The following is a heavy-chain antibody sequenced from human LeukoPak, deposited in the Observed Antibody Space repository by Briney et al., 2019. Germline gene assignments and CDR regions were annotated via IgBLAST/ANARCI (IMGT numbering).Heavy chain of an antibody. V-gene: IGHV3-23*01. CDR1: GFTFSSYA. CDR2: ISGSGGST. J-gene: IGHJ4*02. Sequence: GGSLRLSCAASGFTFSSYAMSWVRQAPGKGLEWVSAISGSGGSTYYADPVKGRFTISRDNSKNTLYLQMNSLRAEDTAVYYCAKGSGIAVAGIGGSYFDYWGQGTLVTVSS. CDR3: AKGSGIAVAGIGGSYFDY. D-gene: IGHD6-19*01.